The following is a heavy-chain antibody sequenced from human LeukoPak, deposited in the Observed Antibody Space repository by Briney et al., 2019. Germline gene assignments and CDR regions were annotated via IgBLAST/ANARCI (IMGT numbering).Heavy chain of an antibody. Sequence: PSQTLSLTCTVSGGSISSGDYYWSWIRQPPGKGLEWIGYIYYSGSTYYNPSLKSRVTISVDTSKNQYPLKLSSVTAADTAVYYCARVSADYYYDSSSDYWGQGTLVTVSS. V-gene: IGHV4-30-4*08. J-gene: IGHJ4*02. CDR3: ARVSADYYYDSSSDY. CDR2: IYYSGST. CDR1: GGSISSGDYY. D-gene: IGHD3-22*01.